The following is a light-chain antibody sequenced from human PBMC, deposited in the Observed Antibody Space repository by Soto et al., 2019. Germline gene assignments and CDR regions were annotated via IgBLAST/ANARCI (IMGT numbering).Light chain of an antibody. Sequence: EIGLTQSAGTLSLSTGERATLSWRASQSVSSSALAWYQQKPGQAPRRLIYGASSRATGIPDRFSGSGSGTDFTLTISRLETEDFAVYYCQYYGTSPQTFGQGTKVDIK. CDR3: QYYGTSPQT. V-gene: IGKV3-20*01. J-gene: IGKJ1*01. CDR1: QSVSSSA. CDR2: GAS.